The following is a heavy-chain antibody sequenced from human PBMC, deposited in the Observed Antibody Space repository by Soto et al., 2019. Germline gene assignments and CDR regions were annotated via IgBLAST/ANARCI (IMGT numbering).Heavy chain of an antibody. CDR3: AHRPSILGYFDWLYPGFDY. J-gene: IGHJ4*02. CDR2: IYWDDDK. D-gene: IGHD3-9*01. V-gene: IGHV2-5*02. Sequence: QITLKESGPTLVKPTQTLTLTCTFSGFSLSTSGVGVGWIRQPPGKALEWLALIYWDDDKRYSPSLKSRLTITKDTSKNQVVLTMTIMDPVDTATYYCAHRPSILGYFDWLYPGFDYWGQGTLVTVSS. CDR1: GFSLSTSGVG.